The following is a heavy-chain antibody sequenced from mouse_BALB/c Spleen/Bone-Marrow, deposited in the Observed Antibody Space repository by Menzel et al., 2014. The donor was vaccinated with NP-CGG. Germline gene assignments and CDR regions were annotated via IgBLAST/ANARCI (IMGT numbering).Heavy chain of an antibody. J-gene: IGHJ4*01. CDR3: ARAKRYGEMDY. CDR2: IYPGDGDT. Sequence: QVQLQQSGAELARLGASVKLSCKASGYTFTSYWMQWVKQRPGQGLEWTGAIYPGDGDTRFTQKFKGKATLTADKSSSTAYVQLSSLASEDSAVYYCARAKRYGEMDYWGQGTSVTVSS. CDR1: GYTFTSYW. D-gene: IGHD2-14*01. V-gene: IGHV1-87*01.